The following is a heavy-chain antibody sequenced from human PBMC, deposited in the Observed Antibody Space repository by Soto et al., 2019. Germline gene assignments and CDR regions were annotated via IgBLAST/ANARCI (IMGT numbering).Heavy chain of an antibody. J-gene: IGHJ4*02. CDR1: GGTFNTLS. CDR2: IIPFFDST. CDR3: TTRDQGRFDH. D-gene: IGHD2-2*01. Sequence: QVQQVRSGAEGKRPGSSVKVSCTPSGGTFNTLSINWVRQAPGQGLEWMGAIIPFFDSTNYAQKFQDRVTITADKSLGTAYMELTSLRSDDTAVYYCTTRDQGRFDHSGQGTPLNVSS. V-gene: IGHV1-69*06.